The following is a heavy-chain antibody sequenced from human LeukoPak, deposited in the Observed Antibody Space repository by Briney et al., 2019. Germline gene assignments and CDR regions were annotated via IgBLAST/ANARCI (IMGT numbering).Heavy chain of an antibody. CDR1: GYTFTSYG. Sequence: ASVKVSCKASGYTFTSYGISWVRQAPGQGLGWMGWISAYNGNTNYAQKLQGRVTMTTDTSTSTAYMELRSLRSDDTAVYYCAKDIVVVPAAITLYYYYGMDVWGQGTTVTVSS. D-gene: IGHD2-2*01. V-gene: IGHV1-18*01. CDR3: AKDIVVVPAAITLYYYYGMDV. CDR2: ISAYNGNT. J-gene: IGHJ6*02.